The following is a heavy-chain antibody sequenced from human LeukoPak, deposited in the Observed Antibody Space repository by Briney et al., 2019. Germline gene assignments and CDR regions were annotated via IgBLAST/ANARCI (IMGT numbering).Heavy chain of an antibody. D-gene: IGHD3-22*01. CDR2: IYPGDSDT. V-gene: IGHV5-51*01. J-gene: IGHJ5*02. CDR1: GYSFTSYW. Sequence: GESLKIPCKGSGYSFTSYWIGWVRQLPGKGLEWMGIIYPGDSDTRYSPSFQGQVTISADKSISTAYLQWSSLKASDTAMYYCARSSHYYDRNWFDPWGQGTLVTVPS. CDR3: ARSSHYYDRNWFDP.